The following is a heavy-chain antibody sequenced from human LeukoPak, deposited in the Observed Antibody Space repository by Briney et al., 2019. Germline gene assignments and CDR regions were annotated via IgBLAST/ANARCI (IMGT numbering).Heavy chain of an antibody. CDR3: ARAVVPAAMGFDP. CDR2: MNPNSGNT. D-gene: IGHD2-2*01. CDR1: GYTFTSYD. V-gene: IGHV1-8*01. J-gene: IGHJ5*02. Sequence: ASVKVSCKASGYTFTSYDINWVRRATGQGLEWMGWMNPNSGNTGYAQKFQGRVTMTRNTSISTAYMELSSLRSEDTAVYYCARAVVPAAMGFDPWGQGTLVTVSS.